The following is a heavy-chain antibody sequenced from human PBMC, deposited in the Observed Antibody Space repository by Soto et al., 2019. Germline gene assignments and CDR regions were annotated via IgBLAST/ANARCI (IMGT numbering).Heavy chain of an antibody. J-gene: IGHJ4*02. CDR1: GGSFSGYY. V-gene: IGHV4-34*01. CDR3: ARVTTGYSSGFDY. D-gene: IGHD6-19*01. CDR2: INHSGST. Sequence: SETLSLTCTVDGGSFSGYYWSWIRQPPGKGLEWIGEINHSGSTNYNPSLKSRVTISVDTSKNQFSLKLSSVTAADTAVYYCARVTTGYSSGFDYWGQGTLVTVSS.